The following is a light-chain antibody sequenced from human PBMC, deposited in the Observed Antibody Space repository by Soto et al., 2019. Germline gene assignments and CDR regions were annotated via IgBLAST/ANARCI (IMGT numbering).Light chain of an antibody. CDR3: QQCNSYWT. CDR2: DAS. Sequence: DIQMTQSPSTLSASVGDRVTITCRASQSISSWLAWYQQKPGKAPKLLIYDASSLESGVPSRFSGSGSGTEFTLTISSLQPDDFATYYCQQCNSYWTFGQGTKVDSK. J-gene: IGKJ1*01. CDR1: QSISSW. V-gene: IGKV1-5*01.